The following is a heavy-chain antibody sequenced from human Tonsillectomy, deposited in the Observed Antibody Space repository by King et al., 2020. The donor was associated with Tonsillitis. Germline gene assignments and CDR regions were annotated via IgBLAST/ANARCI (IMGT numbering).Heavy chain of an antibody. Sequence: VQLVESGAEVQKPGASVKGSCKASGYNFTGYYMHWVRQAPGQGLEWMGWINPSSGVTRYAQKFQDRVTMTRDTPMSTAYMELSRLKSDDTAVYYCANLDFWGQGTLVTVSS. D-gene: IGHD1-14*01. V-gene: IGHV1-2*02. CDR1: GYNFTGYY. CDR2: INPSSGVT. CDR3: ANLDF. J-gene: IGHJ4*02.